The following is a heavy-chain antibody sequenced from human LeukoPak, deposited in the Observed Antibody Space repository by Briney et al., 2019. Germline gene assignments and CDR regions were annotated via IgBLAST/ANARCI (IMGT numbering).Heavy chain of an antibody. Sequence: GGSLRLSCATSGFTFSSYWMSWVRQAPGKGLEWVANIKQDGSEKYYVDSVKGRFTISRDNAKNSLYLQMNSLRAEDTAVYCCVYSGDYEKGYWGQGTLVTVSS. D-gene: IGHD4-17*01. V-gene: IGHV3-7*01. J-gene: IGHJ4*02. CDR3: VYSGDYEKGY. CDR1: GFTFSSYW. CDR2: IKQDGSEK.